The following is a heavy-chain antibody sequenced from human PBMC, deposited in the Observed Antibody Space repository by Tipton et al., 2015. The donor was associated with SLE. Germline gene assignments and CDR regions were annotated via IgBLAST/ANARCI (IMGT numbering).Heavy chain of an antibody. D-gene: IGHD3-10*01. CDR2: VYYTGTT. J-gene: IGHJ3*02. V-gene: IGHV4-59*01. CDR3: ARGPLYGLDI. CDR1: GGSITGYY. Sequence: VKPSETLSLTCNVSGGSITGYYWSWIRQPPGKGLEWIGYVYYTGTTNYNPSLKSRVTISVDTSQNQFSLRLSSVTAADTAVYYCARGPLYGLDIWGQGTRVTVSS.